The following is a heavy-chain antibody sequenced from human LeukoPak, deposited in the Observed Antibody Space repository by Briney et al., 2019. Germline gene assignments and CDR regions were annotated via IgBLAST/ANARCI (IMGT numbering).Heavy chain of an antibody. CDR2: INSDGSST. V-gene: IGHV3-74*01. CDR1: GFTFSSYW. D-gene: IGHD5-12*01. J-gene: IGHJ4*02. CDR3: ARGDSGYDYGRFDY. Sequence: GGSLRLSCAASGFTFSSYWMHWVRQAPGKGLVWVSRINSDGSSTSYADSVKGRFTISRDNAKNTLYLQMNSLRAEDTAVYYCARGDSGYDYGRFDYWGQGTLVTVSS.